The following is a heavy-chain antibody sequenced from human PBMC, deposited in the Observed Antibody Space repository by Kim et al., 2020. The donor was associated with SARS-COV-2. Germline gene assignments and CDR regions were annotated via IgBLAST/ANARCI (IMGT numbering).Heavy chain of an antibody. D-gene: IGHD3-9*01. CDR2: IIPIFGTA. CDR3: AREYYDILTGSTHYYYYYGMDV. J-gene: IGHJ6*02. CDR1: GGTFSSYA. V-gene: IGHV1-69*13. Sequence: SVKVSCKASGGTFSSYAISWVRQAPGQGLEWMGGIIPIFGTANYAQKFQGRVTITADESTSTAYMELSSLRSEDTAVYYCAREYYDILTGSTHYYYYYGMDVWGQGTTVTVSS.